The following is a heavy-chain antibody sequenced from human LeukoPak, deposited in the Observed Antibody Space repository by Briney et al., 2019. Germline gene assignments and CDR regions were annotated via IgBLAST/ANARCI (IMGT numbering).Heavy chain of an antibody. CDR2: IYHSGST. CDR1: GGSLSSSNW. Sequence: SETLSLTCAVSGGSLSSSNWWSWVRQPPGKGLEWIGEIYHSGSTNYNPSLKSRVTISVDKSKNQFSLKLSSVTAADTAVYYCASLGAVAGTDAFDIWGQGTMVTVSS. J-gene: IGHJ3*02. V-gene: IGHV4-4*02. D-gene: IGHD6-19*01. CDR3: ASLGAVAGTDAFDI.